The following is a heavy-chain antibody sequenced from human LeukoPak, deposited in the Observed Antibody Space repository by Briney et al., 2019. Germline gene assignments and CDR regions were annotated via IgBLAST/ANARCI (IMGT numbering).Heavy chain of an antibody. CDR1: GGSMRSHY. J-gene: IGHJ6*03. CDR2: ISYSGST. V-gene: IGHV4-59*11. D-gene: IGHD3-10*01. CDR3: ARVDIGSGSYYRYYYYMDV. Sequence: SETLSLTCNVSGGSMRSHYWTWIRQPPGKGLEWIGYISYSGSTSYNPSLKSRVTISIDTSKIQFSLKLSSVTAADTAVYYCARVDIGSGSYYRYYYYMDVWGKGTTVTVSS.